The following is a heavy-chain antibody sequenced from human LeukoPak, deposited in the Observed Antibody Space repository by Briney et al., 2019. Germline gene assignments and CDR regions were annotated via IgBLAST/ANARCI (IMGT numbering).Heavy chain of an antibody. V-gene: IGHV3-7*01. D-gene: IGHD5-12*01. Sequence: GGSLTLSCAATGCSFSHSHMNWVRQAPAKGLEWVATIKQDGVDKYYVDSVKGRFTISRDTAKNSLFLQMNSLRAEDTAVYYCARDPSRYDLDYWGQGTLVTVSS. CDR1: GCSFSHSH. J-gene: IGHJ4*02. CDR2: IKQDGVDK. CDR3: ARDPSRYDLDY.